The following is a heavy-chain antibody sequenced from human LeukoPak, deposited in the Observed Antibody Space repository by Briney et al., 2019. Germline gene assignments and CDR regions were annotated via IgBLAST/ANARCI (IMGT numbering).Heavy chain of an antibody. CDR1: GGSISSGSHY. J-gene: IGHJ4*02. V-gene: IGHV4-61*02. D-gene: IGHD3-22*01. Sequence: SQTLSLTCTVSGGSISSGSHYWSWICQPAGKGLEWIGRIYTSGSTNYNPSLKSRVSISVDTSKNQFSLKLNSVTAADTAVYYCARVTSGGYLDSWGQGTLVTVSS. CDR2: IYTSGST. CDR3: ARVTSGGYLDS.